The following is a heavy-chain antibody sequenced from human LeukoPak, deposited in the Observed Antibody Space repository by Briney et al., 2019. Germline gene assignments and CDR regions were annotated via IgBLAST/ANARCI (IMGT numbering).Heavy chain of an antibody. Sequence: TGGSLRLSRAASGFTVTNHYMRWVRQAPGEGLEWESLIYSGGSKYYADSVRARFTISRDISKNTLYLQLKSLRAEDTAEYYCAAFSHKGVWGQGTTVTVSS. D-gene: IGHD3-3*02. CDR1: GFTVTNHY. CDR2: IYSGGSK. V-gene: IGHV3-66*01. CDR3: AAFSHKGV. J-gene: IGHJ6*02.